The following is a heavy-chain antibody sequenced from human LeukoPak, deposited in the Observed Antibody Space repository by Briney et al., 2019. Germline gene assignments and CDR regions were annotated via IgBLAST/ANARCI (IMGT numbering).Heavy chain of an antibody. Sequence: GGSLRLSCAASGFTFSSYWMHWVRQAPGKGLEWVANMKPDGSEKYYVDSVKGRFTISRDNAKNSLYLQMNSLRVEDTAVYYCLASGGYWGQGTPVTVPS. V-gene: IGHV3-7*01. CDR1: GFTFSSYW. D-gene: IGHD6-25*01. CDR2: MKPDGSEK. J-gene: IGHJ4*02. CDR3: LASGGY.